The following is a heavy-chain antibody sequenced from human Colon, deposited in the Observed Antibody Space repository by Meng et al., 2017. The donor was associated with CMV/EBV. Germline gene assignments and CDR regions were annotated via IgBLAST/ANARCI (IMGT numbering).Heavy chain of an antibody. J-gene: IGHJ4*02. Sequence: GGSLRLSCEASGFNFPNFWMTWVRQAPGRGLEWVANIKQDGTETYYSDSVRGRFTISKDNARNSLFLQMNSLRAEDTAVYDCTRRRNYDIRSGYYSGVFVSWGPGTLVTVSS. CDR1: GFNFPNFW. D-gene: IGHD3-3*01. CDR3: TRRRNYDIRSGYYSGVFVS. V-gene: IGHV3-7*01. CDR2: IKQDGTET.